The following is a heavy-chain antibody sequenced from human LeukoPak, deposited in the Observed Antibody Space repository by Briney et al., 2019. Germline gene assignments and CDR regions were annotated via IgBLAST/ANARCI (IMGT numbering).Heavy chain of an antibody. V-gene: IGHV3-21*01. Sequence: PGGSLRLSCAASGFTFSSYSMNWVRQAPGKGLEWVSSISSSSSYIYYADSVKGRFTSSRDNAKNILYLQMNNLRAEDTAVYYCARMTTVTTEGIRGQGTMVTVSS. CDR1: GFTFSSYS. CDR3: ARMTTVTTEGI. D-gene: IGHD4-17*01. CDR2: ISSSSSYI. J-gene: IGHJ3*02.